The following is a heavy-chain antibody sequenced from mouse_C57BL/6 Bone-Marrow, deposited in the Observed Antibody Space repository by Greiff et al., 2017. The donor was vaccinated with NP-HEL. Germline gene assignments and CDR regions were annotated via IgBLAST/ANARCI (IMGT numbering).Heavy chain of an antibody. V-gene: IGHV1-64*01. CDR3: ARYYYGSRASYAMDY. Sequence: VQLQQSGAELVKPGASVKLSCKASGYTFTSYWMHWVKQRPGQGLEWIGMIHPNSGSTNYNEKFKSKATLTVDKSSSTAYMQLSSLTSEDSAVYYCARYYYGSRASYAMDYWGQGTSVTVSS. CDR2: IHPNSGST. D-gene: IGHD1-1*01. J-gene: IGHJ4*01. CDR1: GYTFTSYW.